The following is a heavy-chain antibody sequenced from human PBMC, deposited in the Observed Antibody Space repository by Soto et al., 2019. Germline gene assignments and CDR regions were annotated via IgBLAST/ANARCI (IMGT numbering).Heavy chain of an antibody. CDR1: GGSISSHY. D-gene: IGHD3-22*01. CDR3: AREGYSSGYYYYYGMDV. V-gene: IGHV4-59*11. Sequence: SSETLSLTCTVSGGSISSHYCSCIRQPPGKGLEWIGYIYYSGSTNYNPSLKSRVTISVDTSKNQFSLKLSSVTAADTAVYYCAREGYSSGYYYYYGMDVWGQGTTVTVSS. CDR2: IYYSGST. J-gene: IGHJ6*02.